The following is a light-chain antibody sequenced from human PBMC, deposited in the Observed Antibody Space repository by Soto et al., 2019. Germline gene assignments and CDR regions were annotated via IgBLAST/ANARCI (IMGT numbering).Light chain of an antibody. V-gene: IGKV3-11*01. CDR3: QQRQYWPPIT. CDR1: QSVSSY. J-gene: IGKJ5*01. Sequence: VLTQSPATLSLSPGERATLSCRASQSVSSYLAWYQQKPGQAPRLLIYDASNRATGIPARFSGSGSGTDFTLTISSLEPEEFAIYYCQQRQYWPPITFGQGTRLEIK. CDR2: DAS.